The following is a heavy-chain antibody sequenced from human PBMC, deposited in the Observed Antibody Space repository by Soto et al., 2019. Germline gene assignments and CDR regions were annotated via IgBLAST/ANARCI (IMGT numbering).Heavy chain of an antibody. J-gene: IGHJ4*02. Sequence: EVHLLESGGGFVQPGGSVRLACAASGFTFSTYALNWVRQAPGKGLAWVSAISDSFSDSNTHYADSVKGRFAIARDNGTNTVSLEMNSLRAEDTAVYYCAKVVTPELGNYFDHWGQGTLVTVSS. V-gene: IGHV3-23*01. CDR2: ISDSFSDSNT. CDR3: AKVVTPELGNYFDH. CDR1: GFTFSTYA. D-gene: IGHD1-7*01.